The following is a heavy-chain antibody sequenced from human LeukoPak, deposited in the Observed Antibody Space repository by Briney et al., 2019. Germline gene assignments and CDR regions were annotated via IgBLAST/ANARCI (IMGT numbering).Heavy chain of an antibody. CDR3: ARVSYGDYVFDP. CDR2: IYYSGST. Sequence: SETLSLTCTVSGGSISSYYRSWIRQPPGKGLEWIGYIYYSGSTNYNPSLKSRVTISVDTSKNQFSLKLSSVTAADTAVYYCARVSYGDYVFDPWGQGTLVTVSS. J-gene: IGHJ5*02. CDR1: GGSISSYY. D-gene: IGHD4-17*01. V-gene: IGHV4-59*01.